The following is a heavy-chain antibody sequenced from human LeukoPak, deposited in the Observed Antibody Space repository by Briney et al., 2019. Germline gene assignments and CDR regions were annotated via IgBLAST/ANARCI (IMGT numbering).Heavy chain of an antibody. CDR1: GFTVSSNY. J-gene: IGHJ4*02. Sequence: GGSLRLSCAASGFTVSSNYMSWVRQAPGKGLEWVSVIYSGGSTYYADSVKGRFTISRDNSKNTLYLQMNSLRAEDTAVYYCARVGVVAAALYYFDYWGQGTLVTVSS. CDR2: IYSGGST. D-gene: IGHD2-2*01. V-gene: IGHV3-53*01. CDR3: ARVGVVAAALYYFDY.